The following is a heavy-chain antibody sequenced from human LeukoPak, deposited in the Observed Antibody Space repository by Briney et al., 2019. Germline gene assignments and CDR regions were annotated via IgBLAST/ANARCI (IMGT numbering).Heavy chain of an antibody. CDR3: ARRRRSYGSGSYSDY. Sequence: SETLSLTCGVYGGSFTGYYWSWIRQPPGKGLEWIGEINHSGSTNYNPSLKSRVTISVDTSKNQFSLKLSSVTAADTAVYYCARRRRSYGSGSYSDYWGQGTLVTVSS. CDR1: GGSFTGYY. J-gene: IGHJ4*02. D-gene: IGHD3-10*01. CDR2: INHSGST. V-gene: IGHV4-34*01.